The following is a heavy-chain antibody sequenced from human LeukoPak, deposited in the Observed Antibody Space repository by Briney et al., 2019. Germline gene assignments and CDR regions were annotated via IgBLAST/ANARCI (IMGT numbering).Heavy chain of an antibody. CDR2: INHSGST. Sequence: SETLSLTCAVYGGSFSGYYWSWIRQPPGKGLEWIGEINHSGSTNYNPSLKSRVTISVDTSKNQFSLKLSSVTAADTAVYYCARRSLSDHGSGSYYSTGMDVWGKGTTVTVSS. CDR3: ARRSLSDHGSGSYYSTGMDV. V-gene: IGHV4-34*01. J-gene: IGHJ6*04. CDR1: GGSFSGYY. D-gene: IGHD3-10*01.